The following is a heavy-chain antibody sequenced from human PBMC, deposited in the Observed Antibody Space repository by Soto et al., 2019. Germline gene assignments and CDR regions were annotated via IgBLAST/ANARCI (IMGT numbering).Heavy chain of an antibody. V-gene: IGHV4-59*01. D-gene: IGHD3-9*01. Sequence: SETLSLTCSVSGAPITSNYWTWIRQPPGKGLEWIGYLDHQGYSNYSPSPRSRVSMSIDTSKNQLSLKVHSVTAADTAVYYCARVHVTGYFAWLDPWGQGTLVTVSS. CDR2: LDHQGYS. CDR3: ARVHVTGYFAWLDP. J-gene: IGHJ5*02. CDR1: GAPITSNY.